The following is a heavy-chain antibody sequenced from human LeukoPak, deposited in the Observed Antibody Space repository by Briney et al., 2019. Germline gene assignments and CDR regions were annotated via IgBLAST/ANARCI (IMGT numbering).Heavy chain of an antibody. CDR3: AREDASSLDY. D-gene: IGHD6-13*01. V-gene: IGHV3-66*01. Sequence: GGSLRLSCAASGFTVSSNNMSWVRHAPGKGLEWVSVIYSGGSTYYADSVKGRFTVSRDNSKNTLYLQMNSLRAEDTAVYYCAREDASSLDYWGQGILVTVSS. J-gene: IGHJ4*02. CDR1: GFTVSSNN. CDR2: IYSGGST.